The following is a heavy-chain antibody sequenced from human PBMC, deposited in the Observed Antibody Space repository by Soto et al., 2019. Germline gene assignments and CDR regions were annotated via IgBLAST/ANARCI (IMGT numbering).Heavy chain of an antibody. CDR2: IGTAGDT. D-gene: IGHD2-15*01. V-gene: IGHV3-13*01. CDR1: GFTFSGSD. CDR3: SRGQEVGAHFFDS. Sequence: LGLSCEASGFTFSGSDMHWVRQPTGKGLEWVSTIGTAGDTYYAVSVKGRFTISRDNAKNSLSLQMNSLRAGDTAVYFCSRGQEVGAHFFDSWGQGTQVTVSS. J-gene: IGHJ4*02.